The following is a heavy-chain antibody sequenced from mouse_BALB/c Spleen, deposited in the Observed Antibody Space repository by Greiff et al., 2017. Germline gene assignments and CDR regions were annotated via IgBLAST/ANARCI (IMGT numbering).Heavy chain of an antibody. D-gene: IGHD4-1*01. CDR1: GYSITSDYA. J-gene: IGHJ2*01. Sequence: VQLKESGPGLVKPSQSLSLTCTVTGYSITSDYAWNWIRQFPGNKLEWMGYISYSGSTSYNPSLKSRISITRDTSKNQFFLQLNSVTTEDTATYYCARDGLGYFDYWGQGTTLTVSS. CDR2: ISYSGST. V-gene: IGHV3-2*02. CDR3: ARDGLGYFDY.